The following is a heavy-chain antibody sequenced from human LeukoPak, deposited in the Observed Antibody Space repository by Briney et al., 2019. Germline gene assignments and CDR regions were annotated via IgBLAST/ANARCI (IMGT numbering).Heavy chain of an antibody. D-gene: IGHD6-19*01. CDR2: IIPIFGTA. V-gene: IGHV1-69*01. Sequence: AASVKVSCKASGGTFSSYAISRVRQAPGQGLEWMGGIIPIFGTANYAQKFQGRVTITADESTSTAYMELSSLRAEDTAVYYCARARSGWYLDYWGQGTLVTVSS. CDR3: ARARSGWYLDY. CDR1: GGTFSSYA. J-gene: IGHJ4*02.